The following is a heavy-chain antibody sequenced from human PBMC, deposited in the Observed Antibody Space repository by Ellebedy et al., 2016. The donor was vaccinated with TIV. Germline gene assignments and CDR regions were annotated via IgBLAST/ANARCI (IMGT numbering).Heavy chain of an antibody. Sequence: GGSLRLXXSAPGSTFEDNAIHWVRQPPGRGLEWVSGFFWRTGIVDYADSVKGRFTFSRANAKNSLYLQMNSLRPEDTALYYCVEDGGPGGAEHWGQGTLVTVSS. CDR3: VEDGGPGGAEH. D-gene: IGHD1-14*01. V-gene: IGHV3-9*01. J-gene: IGHJ4*02. CDR2: FFWRTGIV. CDR1: GSTFEDNA.